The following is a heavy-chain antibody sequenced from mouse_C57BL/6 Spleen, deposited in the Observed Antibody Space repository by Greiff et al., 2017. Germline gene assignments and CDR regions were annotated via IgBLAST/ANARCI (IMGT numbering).Heavy chain of an antibody. J-gene: IGHJ4*01. CDR1: GYTFTSYW. Sequence: QVQLQQPGAELVKPGASVKLSCKASGYTFTSYWMQWVKQRPGQGLEWIGEIDPSDSYTNYNQKFKGKATLTVDTSSSTAYMRLSNLTSEDSAVYYCARRRVYYDDDEGDMDYGGQGTSGTVSS. CDR2: IDPSDSYT. CDR3: ARRRVYYDDDEGDMDY. D-gene: IGHD2-4*01. V-gene: IGHV1-50*01.